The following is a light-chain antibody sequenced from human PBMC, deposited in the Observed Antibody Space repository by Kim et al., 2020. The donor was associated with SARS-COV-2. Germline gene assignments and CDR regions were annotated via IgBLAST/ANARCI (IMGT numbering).Light chain of an antibody. Sequence: SPAVGDRVTITCRASQSISSYLNWYQQKPGKAPKLLIYAASSLQSGVPSRFSGSGSGTDFTLTISSLQPEDFATYYCQQSYSTRYTFGQGTKLEI. CDR3: QQSYSTRYT. J-gene: IGKJ2*01. V-gene: IGKV1-39*01. CDR1: QSISSY. CDR2: AAS.